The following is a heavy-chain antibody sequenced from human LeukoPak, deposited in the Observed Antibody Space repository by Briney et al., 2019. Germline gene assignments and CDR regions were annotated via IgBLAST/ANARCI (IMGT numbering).Heavy chain of an antibody. CDR3: ARDGNCGSTSCYLVNS. CDR1: GFTFSTSA. Sequence: PGGSLRLSCAAPGFTFSTSALSWVRQAPGKGLEWVSGISGTGGSTYYADSVKGRSTISRDNSKNTLYLQMNSLRAEDTAVYYCARDGNCGSTSCYLVNSWGQGTLVTVSS. V-gene: IGHV3-23*01. D-gene: IGHD2-2*01. CDR2: ISGTGGST. J-gene: IGHJ4*02.